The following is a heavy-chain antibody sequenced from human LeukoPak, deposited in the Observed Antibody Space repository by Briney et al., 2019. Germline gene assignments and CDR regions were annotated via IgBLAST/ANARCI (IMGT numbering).Heavy chain of an antibody. CDR2: IRYDGSNK. V-gene: IGHV3-30*02. CDR3: AGEYFSGLPRPHHGMDV. CDR1: GFTFSSYG. D-gene: IGHD3-10*01. J-gene: IGHJ6*02. Sequence: GGSLRLSCAASGFTFSSYGMHWVRQAPGKGLEWVAFIRYDGSNKYYADSVKGRFTISRDNSKNTLYLQMNSLRAEDTADYYCAGEYFSGLPRPHHGMDVWGQGTMVTVSS.